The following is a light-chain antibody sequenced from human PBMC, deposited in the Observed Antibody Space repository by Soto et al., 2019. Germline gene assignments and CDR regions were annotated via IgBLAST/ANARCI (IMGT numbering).Light chain of an antibody. J-gene: IGKJ4*01. Sequence: DVVMSQSPLSLRVTPGEPASISCRSSQSLLHSNGYNYLDWYLQKPGQSPQLLIYLGSNRSSGVPDRFSGSRSGTDFTLKITRVEAEDVRLYSCTQALQTPLTFGGGTKVDIK. CDR2: LGS. V-gene: IGKV2-28*01. CDR1: QSLLHSNGYNY. CDR3: TQALQTPLT.